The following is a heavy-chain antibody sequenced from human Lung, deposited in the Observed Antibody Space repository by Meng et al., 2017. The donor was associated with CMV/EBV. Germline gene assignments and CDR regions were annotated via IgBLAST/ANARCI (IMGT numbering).Heavy chain of an antibody. CDR1: GFTFSSYG. D-gene: IGHD3-3*01. Sequence: GGSXRLXCAASGFTFSSYGMHWVRQAPGKGLEWVAFIRYDGSNKYYADSVKGRFTISRDNSKNTLYLQMNSLRAEDTAVYYCAKNGGSYDFWRGQLRPNYGMDVWXQGTTVTVSS. V-gene: IGHV3-30*02. CDR2: IRYDGSNK. CDR3: AKNGGSYDFWRGQLRPNYGMDV. J-gene: IGHJ6*02.